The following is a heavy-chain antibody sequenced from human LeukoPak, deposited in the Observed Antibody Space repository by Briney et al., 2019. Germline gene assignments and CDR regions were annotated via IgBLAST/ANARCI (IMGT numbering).Heavy chain of an antibody. D-gene: IGHD6-19*01. Sequence: GASVKVSCKASGGTFSSYAISWVRQAPGQGLEWMGGIIPIFGTANYAQKLQGRVTMTTDTSTSTAYMELRSLRSDDTAVYYCARDSSQQWTGWYFDLWGRGTLVTVSS. V-gene: IGHV1-69*05. CDR3: ARDSSQQWTGWYFDL. CDR2: IIPIFGTA. J-gene: IGHJ2*01. CDR1: GGTFSSYA.